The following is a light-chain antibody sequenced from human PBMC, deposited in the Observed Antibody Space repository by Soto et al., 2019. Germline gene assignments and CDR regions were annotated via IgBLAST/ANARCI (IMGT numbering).Light chain of an antibody. CDR3: AAWVESLNDL. Sequence: QSVLTQPPSASGTPGQRITISCSGSSANIGDNPVNWYQQLPGAAPKLLIYINDQRPSGVPDRFSGSKSGTSASLAISGLQPEDVADYYCAAWVESLNDLFGIWTKVNV. CDR2: IND. CDR1: SANIGDNP. J-gene: IGLJ1*01. V-gene: IGLV1-44*01.